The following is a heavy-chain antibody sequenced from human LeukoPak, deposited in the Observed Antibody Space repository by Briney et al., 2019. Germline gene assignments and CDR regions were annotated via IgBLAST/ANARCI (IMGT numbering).Heavy chain of an antibody. CDR2: IRSKAYGGTT. J-gene: IGHJ6*02. CDR1: GFTFGDYA. D-gene: IGHD3-10*01. CDR3: TLGYYGSGSFGMDV. Sequence: PGGSLRLSCTASGFTFGDYAMSWFRQAPGKGLEWVGFIRSKAYGGTTEYAASVKGRFTISRDDSKSIAYLQMNSLKTEDTAVYYCTLGYYGSGSFGMDVWGQGTTVTVSS. V-gene: IGHV3-49*03.